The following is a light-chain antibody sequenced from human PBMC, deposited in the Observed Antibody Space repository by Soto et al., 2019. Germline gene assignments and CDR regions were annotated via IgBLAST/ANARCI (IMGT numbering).Light chain of an antibody. CDR2: DVS. J-gene: IGLJ2*01. Sequence: VLTQPASVSGSPGQSITISCTGTSSDVGGYNYVSWYQQHPGKAPKLMIYDVSNRPSGVSNRFSGSKSGNTASLTISGLQDEDEDDYYCSSYTSSSTLVVFGGGTQLTVL. CDR3: SSYTSSSTLVV. V-gene: IGLV2-14*01. CDR1: SSDVGGYNY.